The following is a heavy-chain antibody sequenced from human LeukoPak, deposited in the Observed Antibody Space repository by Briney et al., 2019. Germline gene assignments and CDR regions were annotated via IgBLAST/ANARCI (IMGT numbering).Heavy chain of an antibody. CDR1: GGSISSSIYY. J-gene: IGHJ3*02. Sequence: SETLSLTCIVSGGSISSSIYYWAWVRQPPGKGLEWIGTVFYNGATQYSPSLRSRVTISIDTSTNQFSLKLTSVTAADTALYYCARGSISSYPDDAFDIWGQGTMVTVSS. D-gene: IGHD1-26*01. CDR2: VFYNGAT. CDR3: ARGSISSYPDDAFDI. V-gene: IGHV4-39*07.